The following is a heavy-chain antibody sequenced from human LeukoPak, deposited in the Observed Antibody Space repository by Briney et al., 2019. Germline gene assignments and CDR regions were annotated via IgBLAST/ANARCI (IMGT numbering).Heavy chain of an antibody. J-gene: IGHJ6*03. CDR2: FDPEDGET. CDR3: AKGSSSRFYYYMAV. Sequence: ASVKVSCKVSGYTLTELSMHWVRQAPGKGLEWMGGFDPEDGETIYAQKFQGRVTMTEDTSTDTAYMELSSLRVGDTAVYYCAKGSSSRFYYYMAVWGKGTTVTVSS. V-gene: IGHV1-24*01. D-gene: IGHD4-17*01. CDR1: GYTLTELS.